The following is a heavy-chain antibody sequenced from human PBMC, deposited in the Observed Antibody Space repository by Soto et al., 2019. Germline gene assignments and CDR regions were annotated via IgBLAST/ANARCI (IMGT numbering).Heavy chain of an antibody. CDR2: VSFSGSK. J-gene: IGHJ4*02. CDR1: GDSVSNSGYY. CDR3: ARGDYQYSIDY. Sequence: SETLSLTCTVSGDSVSNSGYYWGWIRQSPGKRLEWIGSVSFSGSKYYSPSLKSRVSISQDRSKNQFSLELTSVTAADTAVYYCARGDYQYSIDYWGQGTLVTVSS. D-gene: IGHD2-2*01. V-gene: IGHV4-39*07.